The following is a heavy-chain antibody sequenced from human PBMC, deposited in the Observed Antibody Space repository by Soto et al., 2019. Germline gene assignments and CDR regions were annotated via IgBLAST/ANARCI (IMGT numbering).Heavy chain of an antibody. CDR1: GFPFSTYW. CDR3: ASQGLYYYGLDV. CDR2: INNDGSTT. Sequence: GGSLRLSWAASGFPFSTYWMHCVRQAPGKGPVWVSRINNDGSTTRYADSVKGRFTISRDNAKNTLYLQMNSLRAEGTAVYYCASQGLYYYGLDVWGQGTTVTVSS. V-gene: IGHV3-74*01. J-gene: IGHJ6*02.